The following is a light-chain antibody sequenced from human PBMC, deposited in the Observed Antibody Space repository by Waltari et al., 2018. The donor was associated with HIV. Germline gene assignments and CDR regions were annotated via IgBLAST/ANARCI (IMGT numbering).Light chain of an antibody. V-gene: IGLV3-1*01. CDR1: KLGANS. CDR2: RDS. Sequence: YELTHPPSVSASPGQTASLTRSGDKLGANSACRSQQKPGQSPVLVIYRDSKRPSGIPGRFSGSNSGNTATLTISGTQAMDEADYYCQAWDSSTARVFGGGTKLTVL. J-gene: IGLJ2*01. CDR3: QAWDSSTARV.